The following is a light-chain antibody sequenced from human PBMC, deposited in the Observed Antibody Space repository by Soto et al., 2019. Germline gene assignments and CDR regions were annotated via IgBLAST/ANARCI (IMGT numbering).Light chain of an antibody. CDR3: MQALQTKIT. CDR2: LGS. J-gene: IGKJ5*01. CDR1: QSLLHSNGYNY. V-gene: IGKV2-28*01. Sequence: DIVMTQSPLSLPVTPGEPASISCRSSQSLLHSNGYNYLDWYLQKPGQSPQLLIYLGSNRASGVPDRFGGSGSGTDFTLKISRVEAEDVWVYYCMQALQTKITFGQGTRLEIK.